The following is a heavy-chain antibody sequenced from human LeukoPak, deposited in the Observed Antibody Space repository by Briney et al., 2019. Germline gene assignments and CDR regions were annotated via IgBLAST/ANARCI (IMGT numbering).Heavy chain of an antibody. CDR2: INPNSGGT. D-gene: IGHD6-13*01. CDR3: ARGSSSWYSTGYYYYYGMDV. Sequence: ASVKVSCKASGYTLTGYYMHWVRQAPGQGLEWMGWINPNSGGTNYAQKFQGRVTMTRDTSISTAYMELSRLRSDDTAVYYCARGSSSWYSTGYYYYYGMDVWGQGTTVTVSS. J-gene: IGHJ6*02. CDR1: GYTLTGYY. V-gene: IGHV1-2*02.